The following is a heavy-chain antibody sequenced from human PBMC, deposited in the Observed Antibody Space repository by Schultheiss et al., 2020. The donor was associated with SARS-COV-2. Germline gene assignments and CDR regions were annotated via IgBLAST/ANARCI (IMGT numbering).Heavy chain of an antibody. CDR2: IWYDGSNK. CDR1: GFTFSSYA. D-gene: IGHD3-10*01. J-gene: IGHJ6*02. CDR3: ARDRATYYYGMDV. Sequence: GGSLRLSCAASGFTFSSYAMHWVRQAPGKGLEWVAVIWYDGSNKYYADSVKGRFTISRDNSKNTLYLQMNSLRAEDTAVYYCARDRATYYYGMDVWGQGTTVTVSS. V-gene: IGHV3-30*04.